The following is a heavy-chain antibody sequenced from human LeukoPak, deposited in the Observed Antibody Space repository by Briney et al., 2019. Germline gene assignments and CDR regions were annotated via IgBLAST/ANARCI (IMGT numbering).Heavy chain of an antibody. J-gene: IGHJ4*02. CDR2: IWYDGSNK. D-gene: IGHD1-26*01. Sequence: GGSLRLSCAASGFTFRSHGMRWVRQAPGKGLEWVACIWYDGSNKYYTDSVKGRFTISRDNSKNTLYLQMNSLRAEDTAVYSCAGDRATSYFDYWGQGALVTISS. CDR1: GFTFRSHG. CDR3: AGDRATSYFDY. V-gene: IGHV3-33*08.